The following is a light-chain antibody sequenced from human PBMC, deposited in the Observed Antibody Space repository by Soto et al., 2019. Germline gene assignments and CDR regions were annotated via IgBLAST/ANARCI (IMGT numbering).Light chain of an antibody. V-gene: IGLV2-23*02. CDR1: NSDVGSYNL. CDR3: CSYTHTGTYV. Sequence: QSALTQSASGSGCPGQSVTLSCTGTNSDVGSYNLVSWYQQHPGKAPKLIIYEVSKRRSGVSNRFSGSKSGNTASLTISGLQAEDEAYFYCCSYTHTGTYVFASGTKVTVL. CDR2: EVS. J-gene: IGLJ1*01.